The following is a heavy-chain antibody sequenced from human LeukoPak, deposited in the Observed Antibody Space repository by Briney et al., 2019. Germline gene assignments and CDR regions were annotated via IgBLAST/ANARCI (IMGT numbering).Heavy chain of an antibody. D-gene: IGHD3-22*01. CDR3: ARDLRSYDSSGYYGHFDY. Sequence: PSETLSLTCTVSGGSISSYYWSWIRQPPGKGLEWIGYIYYSGGTNYNPSLKSRVTISVDTSKNQFSLKLSSVTAADTAVYYCARDLRSYDSSGYYGHFDYWGQGTLVTVSS. V-gene: IGHV4-59*01. J-gene: IGHJ4*02. CDR2: IYYSGGT. CDR1: GGSISSYY.